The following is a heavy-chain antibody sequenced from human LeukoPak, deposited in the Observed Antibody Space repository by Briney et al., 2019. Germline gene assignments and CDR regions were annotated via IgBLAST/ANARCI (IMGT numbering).Heavy chain of an antibody. V-gene: IGHV3-21*01. J-gene: IGHJ4*02. CDR1: GFTFSSYS. CDR2: ISGSSDYI. Sequence: GGSLRLSCAASGFTFSSYSINWVRQAPGKGLEWVSSISGSSDYIYYAASVKGRFTISRDNAKNSLYLQMNSLRAEDTAVYFCARDTPAIGVDYWGQGTLVTVSS. CDR3: ARDTPAIGVDY.